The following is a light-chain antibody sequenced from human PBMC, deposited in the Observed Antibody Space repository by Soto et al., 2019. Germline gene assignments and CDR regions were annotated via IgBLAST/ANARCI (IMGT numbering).Light chain of an antibody. V-gene: IGLV2-14*01. Sequence: LTQPASVSGSPGQSITISCTGTSSDVGGYNHVSWYQQHPGKAPKLIIYEVRNRPSGVSNRLSGSKSGNTASLTIPGLQADDEADYYCCSYTSSSIRVFGGGTK. CDR3: CSYTSSSIRV. CDR2: EVR. J-gene: IGLJ3*02. CDR1: SSDVGGYNH.